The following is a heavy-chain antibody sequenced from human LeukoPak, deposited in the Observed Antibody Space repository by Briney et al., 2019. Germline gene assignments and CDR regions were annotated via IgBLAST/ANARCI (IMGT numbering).Heavy chain of an antibody. Sequence: ASVKVSCKVSGYTLTELSMHWVRQAPGKGLEWMGGFDPEDGETIYAQKFQGRVTMTEDTSTDTAYMELSSLRSEDTAVYYCATDTRPLYSSSSTWFDPWGQGTLVTVSS. D-gene: IGHD6-6*01. V-gene: IGHV1-24*01. CDR3: ATDTRPLYSSSSTWFDP. CDR1: GYTLTELS. J-gene: IGHJ5*02. CDR2: FDPEDGET.